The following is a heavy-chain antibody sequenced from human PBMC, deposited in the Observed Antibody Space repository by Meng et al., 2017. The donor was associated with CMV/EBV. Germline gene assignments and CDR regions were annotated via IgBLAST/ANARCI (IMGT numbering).Heavy chain of an antibody. CDR3: ARDFVRGRSMDV. J-gene: IGHJ6*02. V-gene: IGHV1-2*02. CDR1: GYTFTGYY. Sequence: ASVKVSCKASGYTFTGYYMHWVRQAPGQGLEWMGWINPNSGGTNYAQKFQGRVTMTRDTSISTAYMELSSLRSEDTAVYYCARDFVRGRSMDVWGQGTTVTVSS. D-gene: IGHD2-8*01. CDR2: INPNSGGT.